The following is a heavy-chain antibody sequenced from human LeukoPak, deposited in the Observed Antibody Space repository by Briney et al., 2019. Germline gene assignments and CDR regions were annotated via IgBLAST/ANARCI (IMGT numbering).Heavy chain of an antibody. CDR2: IIPIFGTA. V-gene: IGHV1-69*01. Sequence: ASVKVSCKASGGTFSSYAISWVRQAPGQGLEWMGGIIPIFGTANYALKFQGRVTITADESTSTAYMELSSLRSEDTAVYYCAREGDAAGNFDYWGQGTLVTVSS. CDR1: GGTFSSYA. CDR3: AREGDAAGNFDY. J-gene: IGHJ4*02. D-gene: IGHD6-13*01.